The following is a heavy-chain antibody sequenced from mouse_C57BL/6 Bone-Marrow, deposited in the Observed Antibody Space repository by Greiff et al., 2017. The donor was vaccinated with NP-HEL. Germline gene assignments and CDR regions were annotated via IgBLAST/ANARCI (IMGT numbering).Heavy chain of an antibody. V-gene: IGHV1-81*01. Sequence: QVQLQESGAELARPGASVKLSCKASGYTFTSYGIRWVKQRTGQGLEWIGEIYPRSGNTNYNDKFKGKATLTADKSSSTAYMELRSLTSEDSAVYFCAKCNDCYCSSSYYFDYWGQGTTLTVSS. J-gene: IGHJ2*01. CDR3: AKCNDCYCSSSYYFDY. D-gene: IGHD1-1*01. CDR1: GYTFTSYG. CDR2: IYPRSGNT.